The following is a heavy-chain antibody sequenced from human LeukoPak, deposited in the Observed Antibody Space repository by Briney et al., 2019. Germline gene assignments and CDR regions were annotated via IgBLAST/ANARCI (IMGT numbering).Heavy chain of an antibody. Sequence: PGGSLRLSCAASGFTFSDYYMSWIRQAPGKGLEWVSYISSSSSYTNYADSVKGRFTISRDNAKNTLYLQMNSLRAEDTAVYYCARDNEYCTGGTCRLDYWGQGALVTVSS. J-gene: IGHJ4*02. CDR1: GFTFSDYY. D-gene: IGHD2-15*01. CDR3: ARDNEYCTGGTCRLDY. V-gene: IGHV3-11*06. CDR2: ISSSSSYT.